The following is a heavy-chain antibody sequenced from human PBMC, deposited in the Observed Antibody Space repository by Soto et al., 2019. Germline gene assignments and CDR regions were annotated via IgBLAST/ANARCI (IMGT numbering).Heavy chain of an antibody. D-gene: IGHD3-22*01. CDR1: GGSISSSSYY. V-gene: IGHV4-39*07. CDR3: ASYMDYYDQTLTSYFDY. Sequence: PSETLSLTCTVSGGSISSSSYYWGWIRQPPGKGLEWIGSIYYSGSTYYNPSLKSRVTISVDTSKNQFSLKLSSVTAADTAVYYCASYMDYYDQTLTSYFDYWGQGTLVTVSS. CDR2: IYYSGST. J-gene: IGHJ4*02.